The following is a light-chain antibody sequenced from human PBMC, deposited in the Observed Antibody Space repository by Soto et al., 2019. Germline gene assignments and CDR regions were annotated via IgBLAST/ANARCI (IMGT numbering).Light chain of an antibody. J-gene: IGKJ5*01. CDR2: GAS. Sequence: VLTPSPGTLSFSPGERAPLSCRASQSVGSNYLAWYQQKPGQAPRLLIYGASSRATGIPDRFSGSASGTDFTLTISRLEPEDFAVYFCQQYSDLPMTFGQGTRLEI. V-gene: IGKV3-20*01. CDR1: QSVGSNY. CDR3: QQYSDLPMT.